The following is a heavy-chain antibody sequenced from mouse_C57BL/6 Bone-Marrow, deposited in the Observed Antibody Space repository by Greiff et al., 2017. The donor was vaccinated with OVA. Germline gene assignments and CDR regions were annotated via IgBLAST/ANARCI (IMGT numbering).Heavy chain of an antibody. CDR2: ISNLAYSI. V-gene: IGHV5-15*01. CDR3: ARHGDYGAMDY. CDR1: GFTFSDYG. Sequence: EVQRVESGGGLVQPGGSLKLSCAASGFTFSDYGMAWVRQAPRKGPEWVAFISNLAYSIYYADTVTGRFTISRGNAKNTLYLEMSSLRSEDTAMYYCARHGDYGAMDYWGQGTSVTVSS. J-gene: IGHJ4*01. D-gene: IGHD2-13*01.